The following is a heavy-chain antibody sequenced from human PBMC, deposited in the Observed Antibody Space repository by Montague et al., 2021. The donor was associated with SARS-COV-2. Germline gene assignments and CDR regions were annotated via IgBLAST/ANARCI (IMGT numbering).Heavy chain of an antibody. D-gene: IGHD6-19*01. CDR1: GDSVSRNSAA. Sequence: CAISGDSVSRNSAAWNWIRQSLSRGLEWLGRTYYRSKWFHDYAISVKSRIIINPDTSKNQFSLQLNSVTPEDTAVYYCANFAVSGTTADYWGQGILVTVSS. V-gene: IGHV6-1*01. CDR3: ANFAVSGTTADY. CDR2: TYYRSKWFH. J-gene: IGHJ4*02.